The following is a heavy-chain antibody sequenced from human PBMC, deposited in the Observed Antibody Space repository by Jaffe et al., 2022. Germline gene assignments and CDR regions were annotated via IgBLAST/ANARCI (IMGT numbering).Heavy chain of an antibody. CDR2: INTNTGNP. CDR3: ARDSLKQPRVLRFLEWQNHYYYYYMDV. V-gene: IGHV7-4-1*02. D-gene: IGHD3-3*01. J-gene: IGHJ6*03. CDR1: GYTFTSYA. Sequence: QVQLVQSGSELKKPGASVKVSCKASGYTFTSYAMNWVRQAPGQGLEWMGWINTNTGNPTYAQGFTGRFVFSLDTSVSTAYLQISSLKAEDTAVYYCARDSLKQPRVLRFLEWQNHYYYYYMDVWGKGTTVTVSS.